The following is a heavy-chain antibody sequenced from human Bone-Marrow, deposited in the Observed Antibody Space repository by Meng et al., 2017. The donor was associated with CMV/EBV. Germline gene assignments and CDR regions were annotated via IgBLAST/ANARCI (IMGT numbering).Heavy chain of an antibody. CDR1: GYTFTSYY. Sequence: ASVKVSCKASGYTFTSYYMHWVRQAPGQGLEWMGIINPSGGSTSYAQKFQGRVTMTRDTSTSTVYMELSSLRSEDTAVYYCARDLVSIFGATYYFDYWGQGNLVTVSS. CDR3: ARDLVSIFGATYYFDY. D-gene: IGHD3-3*01. CDR2: INPSGGST. J-gene: IGHJ4*02. V-gene: IGHV1-46*01.